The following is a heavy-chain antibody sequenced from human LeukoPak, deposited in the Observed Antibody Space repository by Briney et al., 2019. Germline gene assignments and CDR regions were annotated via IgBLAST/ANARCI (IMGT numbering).Heavy chain of an antibody. CDR1: GFTVSSNY. D-gene: IGHD3-10*01. CDR3: ARDLIITMVRGGGYYYYGMDV. V-gene: IGHV3-66*01. J-gene: IGHJ6*02. CDR2: IYSGGST. Sequence: GGSLRLSCAASGFTVSSNYMSWVRQAPGKGLEWVSVIYSGGSTYYADSVKGRFTISRDNSKNTLYLQMNSLRAEDTAVYYRARDLIITMVRGGGYYYYGMDVWGQGTTVTVSS.